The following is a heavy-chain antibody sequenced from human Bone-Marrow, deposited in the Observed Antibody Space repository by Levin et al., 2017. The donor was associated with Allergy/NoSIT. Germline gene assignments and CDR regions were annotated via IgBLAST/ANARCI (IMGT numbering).Heavy chain of an antibody. CDR3: ARDSSTGYYYFHY. CDR2: ITSSNYI. J-gene: IGHJ4*02. V-gene: IGHV3-21*01. CDR1: GFTFSSYN. D-gene: IGHD6-19*01. Sequence: GGSLRLSCAASGFTFSSYNMNWVRQAPGKGLEWVSSITSSNYIYYADSVKGRFTISRDNAKNSLYLQMNSLRAEDTAVYYCARDSSTGYYYFHYWGQGTLVTVSS.